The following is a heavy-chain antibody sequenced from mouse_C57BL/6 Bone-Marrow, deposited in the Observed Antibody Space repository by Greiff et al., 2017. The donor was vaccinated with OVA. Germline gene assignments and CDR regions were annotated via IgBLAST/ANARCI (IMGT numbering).Heavy chain of an antibody. CDR1: GFTFSSYG. CDR3: ARQGEHFDY. CDR2: ISSGGSYT. J-gene: IGHJ2*01. V-gene: IGHV5-6*01. Sequence: EVKLMESGGDLVKPGGSLKLSCAASGFTFSSYGMSWVRQTPDKRLEWVATISSGGSYTYYPDSVKGRFTISRDNAKNTLYLQMSSLKSEDTAMYYCARQGEHFDYWGQGTTLTVSS.